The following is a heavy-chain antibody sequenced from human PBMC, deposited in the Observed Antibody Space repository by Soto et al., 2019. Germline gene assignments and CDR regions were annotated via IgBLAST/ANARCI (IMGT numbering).Heavy chain of an antibody. CDR2: IIPRFGTT. V-gene: IGHV1-69*01. D-gene: IGHD3-16*01. CDR3: AREYYHPYHDGVYYGMDV. Sequence: QEQLVQSGAEVKKPGSSVKVSCKASGGTFSSHGISWVRQAPGQGPDWMGGIIPRFGTTNYPLKFQGRVTITAVESTSTSTAYMELRSLRSEDTAIYYCAREYYHPYHDGVYYGMDVWGQGTAVTVSS. J-gene: IGHJ6*02. CDR1: GGTFSSHG.